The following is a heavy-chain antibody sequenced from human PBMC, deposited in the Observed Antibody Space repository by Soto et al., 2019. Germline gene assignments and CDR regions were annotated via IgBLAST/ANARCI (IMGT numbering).Heavy chain of an antibody. J-gene: IGHJ4*02. Sequence: GASVKVSCKASSFIFTSYGFSWVRQAPGQGLEWMGWISVYNGYTNFAQKFQGRFTMTTDTSTSTAYMELRSLRSDDTAVYYCARDQVPYYYESRGPFDYWGQRTLVTVSS. CDR1: SFIFTSYG. V-gene: IGHV1-18*01. D-gene: IGHD3-22*01. CDR3: ARDQVPYYYESRGPFDY. CDR2: ISVYNGYT.